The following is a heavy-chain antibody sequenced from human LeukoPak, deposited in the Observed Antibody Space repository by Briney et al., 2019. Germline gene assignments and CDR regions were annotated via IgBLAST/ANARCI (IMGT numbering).Heavy chain of an antibody. CDR3: AKDINFWSGYLY. V-gene: IGHV3-23*01. J-gene: IGHJ4*02. Sequence: GGSLRLSCAASGFTFSSYAMSWVRQAPGKGLEWVSGISGSGGSTYYADSVKGRFTISRDNSKNTLYLQMNSLRAEDTAVYYCAKDINFWSGYLYWGQGTLVTVSS. CDR2: ISGSGGST. CDR1: GFTFSSYA. D-gene: IGHD3-3*01.